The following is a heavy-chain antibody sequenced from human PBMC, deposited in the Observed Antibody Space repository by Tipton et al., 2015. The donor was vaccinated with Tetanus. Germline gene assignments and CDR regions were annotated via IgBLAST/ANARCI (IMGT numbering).Heavy chain of an antibody. V-gene: IGHV4-31*02. CDR2: IYYSGST. CDR1: GGSISSGGYY. Sequence: LRLSCTVSGGSISSGGYYWSWIRQHPGKGLEWIGDIYYSGSTYYNPSLKSRVTISVDTSKNQFSLKLNSVTAADTAVYYCARDQARGALGWNSFDYWGQGTLVTVSS. D-gene: IGHD1-26*01. J-gene: IGHJ4*02. CDR3: ARDQARGALGWNSFDY.